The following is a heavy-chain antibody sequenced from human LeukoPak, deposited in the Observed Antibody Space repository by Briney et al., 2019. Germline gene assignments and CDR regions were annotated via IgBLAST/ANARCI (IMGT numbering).Heavy chain of an antibody. CDR3: VGTTVTTVHYMDV. Sequence: SVKVSCKASGGTFSSYAIGWVRQAPGQGREWMGGIIPIFGTANYAQKFQGRVTITTDESTSTAYMELSSLRSEDTAVYYCVGTTVTTVHYMDVWGKGTTVTVSS. J-gene: IGHJ6*03. CDR2: IIPIFGTA. CDR1: GGTFSSYA. D-gene: IGHD4-17*01. V-gene: IGHV1-69*05.